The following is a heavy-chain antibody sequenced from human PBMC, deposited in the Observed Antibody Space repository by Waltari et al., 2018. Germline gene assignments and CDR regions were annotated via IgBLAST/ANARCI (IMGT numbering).Heavy chain of an antibody. Sequence: QVQLQQWGAGLLKPSETLSLTCAVYGGSFSGYYWSWIRQPPGKGLEWIGEINHSGSTNYNPSLKSRVTISVDTSKNQFSLKLSSVTAADTAVYYCARGGVGATYPYFDYWGQGTLVTVSS. CDR1: GGSFSGYY. CDR2: INHSGST. D-gene: IGHD1-26*01. CDR3: ARGGVGATYPYFDY. V-gene: IGHV4-34*01. J-gene: IGHJ4*02.